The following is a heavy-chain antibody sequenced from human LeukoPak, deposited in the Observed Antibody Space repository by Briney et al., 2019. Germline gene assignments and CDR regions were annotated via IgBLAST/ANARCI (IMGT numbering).Heavy chain of an antibody. Sequence: ASVKVSCKASGYTFTSYGISWVRQAPGQGLEWMGWISAYNGNTNYAQKLQGRVTMTTDTSTSTAYMELRSLRSDDTAVYYCARPHGGLTELYSFDYWGQGTLVTVSS. CDR2: ISAYNGNT. CDR1: GYTFTSYG. J-gene: IGHJ4*02. CDR3: ARPHGGLTELYSFDY. D-gene: IGHD3-3*01. V-gene: IGHV1-18*01.